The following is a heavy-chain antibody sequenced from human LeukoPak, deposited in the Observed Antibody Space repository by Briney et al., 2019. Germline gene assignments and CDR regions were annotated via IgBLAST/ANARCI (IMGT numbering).Heavy chain of an antibody. J-gene: IGHJ3*02. V-gene: IGHV3-74*01. CDR3: ARAGVWFGDAFDI. CDR2: INSDGSST. D-gene: IGHD3-10*01. CDR1: GFTFSSYW. Sequence: GSLRLSCAASGFTFSSYWMHWVRQAPGKGLVWVSRINSDGSSTSYADSVKGRFTISRDNAKNTLYLQMNSLRAEDTAVYYCARAGVWFGDAFDIWGQGTMVTVSS.